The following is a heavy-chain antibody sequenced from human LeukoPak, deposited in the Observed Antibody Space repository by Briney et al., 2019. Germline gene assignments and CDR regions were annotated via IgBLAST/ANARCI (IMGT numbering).Heavy chain of an antibody. D-gene: IGHD3-3*01. CDR1: GFTFSSYA. Sequence: GGSLRLSCAASGFTFSSYAMHWARQAPGKGLEWVAVISYDGSIKYYADSVKGRFTISRDNSKNTLYLQMNSLRAEDTAVYYCARGLRFLEWLLLYGMDVWGQGTTVTVSS. CDR3: ARGLRFLEWLLLYGMDV. CDR2: ISYDGSIK. J-gene: IGHJ6*02. V-gene: IGHV3-30-3*01.